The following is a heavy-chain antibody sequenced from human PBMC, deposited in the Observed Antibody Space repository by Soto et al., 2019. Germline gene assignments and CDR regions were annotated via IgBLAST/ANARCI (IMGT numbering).Heavy chain of an antibody. CDR3: SRDCGYSYGRFDY. D-gene: IGHD5-18*01. CDR2: IIPIFCTA. Sequence: QVQLVQSGAEVKKPGSSVKVSCKASGGTFSSYAISWVRQDPGHGLEGMGGIIPIFCTANYAQKFQGRVPIDADESTSTAYMELSSLRSEDTAVYYGSRDCGYSYGRFDYWGQGTLVTVSS. J-gene: IGHJ4*02. CDR1: GGTFSSYA. V-gene: IGHV1-69*01.